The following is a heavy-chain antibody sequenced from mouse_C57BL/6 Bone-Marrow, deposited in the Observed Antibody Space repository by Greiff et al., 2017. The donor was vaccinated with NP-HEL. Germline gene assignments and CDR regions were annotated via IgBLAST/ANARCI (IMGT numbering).Heavy chain of an antibody. CDR2: TNPGSGGT. CDR1: GYAFTNYL. Sequence: QVQLQQSGAELVRPGTSVKVSCKASGYAFTNYLIEWVKQRPGQGLEWIGVTNPGSGGTNYNEKFKGKATLTADKSSSTAYMQLSSLTSEDSAVYFCARCDYGWFAYWGQGTLVTVSA. V-gene: IGHV1-54*01. CDR3: ARCDYGWFAY. D-gene: IGHD2-4*01. J-gene: IGHJ3*01.